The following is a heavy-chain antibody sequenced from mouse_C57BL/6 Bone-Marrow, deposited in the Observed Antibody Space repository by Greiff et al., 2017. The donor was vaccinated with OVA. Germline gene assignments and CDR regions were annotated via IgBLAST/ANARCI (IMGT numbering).Heavy chain of an antibody. CDR1: GYTFTSYW. Sequence: QVQLQQPGAELVKPGASVKLSCKASGYTFTSYWMQWVKQRPGQGLEWIGEIDPSDSYTNYNQKFKGKATLTVDTSSSTAYMQLSSLTSEDSAVYYCAREIITTVVVTNYYAMDYWGQGTSVTVSS. J-gene: IGHJ4*01. V-gene: IGHV1-50*01. D-gene: IGHD1-1*01. CDR3: AREIITTVVVTNYYAMDY. CDR2: IDPSDSYT.